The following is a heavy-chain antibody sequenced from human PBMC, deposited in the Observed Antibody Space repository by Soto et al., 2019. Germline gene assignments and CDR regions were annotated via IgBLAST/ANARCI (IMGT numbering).Heavy chain of an antibody. CDR1: GYTFSSYT. J-gene: IGHJ4*02. CDR2: INTGNGNT. D-gene: IGHD2-15*01. CDR3: ARAIGGFDH. V-gene: IGHV1-3*04. Sequence: ASVKVSCKASGYTFSSYTMHWVRQAPGQRLEWMGCINTGNGNTKYSQKFQGRVTFSRDTSASTAYMELSSLGSEDTAVYYCARAIGGFDHWGQGSLVTVTS.